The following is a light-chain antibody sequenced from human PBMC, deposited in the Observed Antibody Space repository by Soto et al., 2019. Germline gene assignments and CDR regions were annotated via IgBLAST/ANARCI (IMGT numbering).Light chain of an antibody. CDR3: TSFTSSSTWV. J-gene: IGLJ3*02. V-gene: IGLV2-14*03. Sequence: QSVLTQPASVSGSPGQSITISCTVTSSDIGHYDYVSWYQQHPGKAPKLMIYEVSNRPSGVSNRFSDSKSGYTASLTISELQAEDEADYYCTSFTSSSTWVFGGGTK. CDR1: SSDIGHYDY. CDR2: EVS.